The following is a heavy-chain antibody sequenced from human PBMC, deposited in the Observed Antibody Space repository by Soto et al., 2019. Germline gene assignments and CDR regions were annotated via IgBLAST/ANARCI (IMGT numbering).Heavy chain of an antibody. J-gene: IGHJ4*02. CDR1: GGSFSAYY. Sequence: QVQLHQWGAGLLKPSETLSLTCAVYGGSFSAYYWSWIRQPPGKGLEWIGEIKHSGSTNYNPSLKSRVTISADTSKNQFSLKLSSVTVADTAVYYCAKGKHPDYWGQGTLVTVSS. V-gene: IGHV4-34*01. CDR3: AKGKHPDY. CDR2: IKHSGST.